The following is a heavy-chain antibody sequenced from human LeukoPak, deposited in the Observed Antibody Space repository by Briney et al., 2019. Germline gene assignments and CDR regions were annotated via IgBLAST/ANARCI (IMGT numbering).Heavy chain of an antibody. J-gene: IGHJ3*02. Sequence: GGSLRLSCAASGFTFSRNWMSWVRHAPGKGLEWVANIKEDGSEKNYVDSVKGRFTISRDNARNSLYLQMNSLRAENTAVYYCARDLNYDAFDIWGQGTMVTVSS. V-gene: IGHV3-7*01. CDR2: IKEDGSEK. CDR3: ARDLNYDAFDI. CDR1: GFTFSRNW. D-gene: IGHD1-7*01.